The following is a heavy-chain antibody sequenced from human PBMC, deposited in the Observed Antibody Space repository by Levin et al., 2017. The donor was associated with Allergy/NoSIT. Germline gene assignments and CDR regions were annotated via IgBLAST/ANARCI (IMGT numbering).Heavy chain of an antibody. V-gene: IGHV3-23*05. Sequence: GGSLRLSCAASGFTFSSYAVSWVRKAPGKGLEWVSGFSHTDNSTYYAESVKGRFTLSRDDSTITVYLQLNSLRVEDTGIYYCAKVVVPSASLHAMDVWGLGTKVTVS. CDR3: AKVVVPSASLHAMDV. D-gene: IGHD2-15*01. J-gene: IGHJ6*02. CDR2: FSHTDNST. CDR1: GFTFSSYA.